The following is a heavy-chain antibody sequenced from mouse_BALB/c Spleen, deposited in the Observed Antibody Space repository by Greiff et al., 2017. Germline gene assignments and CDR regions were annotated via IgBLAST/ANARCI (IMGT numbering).Heavy chain of an antibody. D-gene: IGHD1-1*01. CDR3: VRDRNCGSSSWFAY. J-gene: IGHJ3*01. CDR2: ISDGGSYT. V-gene: IGHV5-6*01. Sequence: EVKLMESGGDLVKPGGSLKLSCAASGFTFSSYGMSWVRQTPEKRLEWVATISDGGSYTYYPASVKGRFTISRDNAKNNLYLKMSSLKSEETAMYSGVRDRNCGSSSWFAYWGQGTLVTVSA. CDR1: GFTFSSYG.